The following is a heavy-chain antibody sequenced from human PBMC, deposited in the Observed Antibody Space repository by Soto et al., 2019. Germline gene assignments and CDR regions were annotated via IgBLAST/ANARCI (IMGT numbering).Heavy chain of an antibody. D-gene: IGHD5-12*01. CDR2: INPNSGGT. Sequence: ASVNVSCKASGYTVTGYYMHSVRQAPGQGLEWMGWINPNSGGTNYAQKFQGWVTMTRDTSISTAYMELSRLRSDDTAVYYCARYGGLQYPHAYRRQGDPDTGSA. J-gene: IGHJ4*01. V-gene: IGHV1-2*04. CDR1: GYTVTGYY. CDR3: ARYGGLQYPHAY.